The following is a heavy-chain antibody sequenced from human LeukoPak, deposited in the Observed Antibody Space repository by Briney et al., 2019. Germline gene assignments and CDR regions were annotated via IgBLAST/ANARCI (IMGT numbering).Heavy chain of an antibody. CDR2: IDPSDFYT. D-gene: IGHD1-14*01. CDR3: ARVGTSFDF. CDR1: GYRFTNYW. Sequence: GESLKISCRGLGYRFTNYWITWVRQMPGKGLEWMGRIDPSDFYTDYSPSFQGHVLISADRSISTAYLQWSSLQASDTAMYYCARVGTSFDFWGQGTGVTVSS. J-gene: IGHJ3*01. V-gene: IGHV5-10-1*01.